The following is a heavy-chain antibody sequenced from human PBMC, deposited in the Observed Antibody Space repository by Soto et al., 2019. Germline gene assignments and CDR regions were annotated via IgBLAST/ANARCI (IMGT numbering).Heavy chain of an antibody. Sequence: EVQLVESGGGLVKPGGSLRLSCAASGFTFSSYSMNWVRQAPGKGLEWVSSISSSSSYIYYADSVKGRFTISRDNAKNSLYLHMNSMRAEDTAVYYCARDRRCSGGSCFDYWGQGPLVTVSS. CDR2: ISSSSSYI. D-gene: IGHD2-15*01. J-gene: IGHJ4*02. V-gene: IGHV3-21*01. CDR1: GFTFSSYS. CDR3: ARDRRCSGGSCFDY.